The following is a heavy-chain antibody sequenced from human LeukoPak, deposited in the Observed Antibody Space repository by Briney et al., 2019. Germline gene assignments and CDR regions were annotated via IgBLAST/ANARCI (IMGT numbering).Heavy chain of an antibody. J-gene: IGHJ5*02. D-gene: IGHD3-22*01. CDR2: ISTSSSYI. CDR3: ARDLGQYYDTSDNWFDP. CDR1: GFTFSSYG. V-gene: IGHV3-21*01. Sequence: GGSLRLSCAASGFTFSSYGMRWVRQAPGKGLEWVSSISTSSSYIYYADSVKGRFTISRDNAKNSLYLQMNSLRAEDTAVYYCARDLGQYYDTSDNWFDPWGQGTLVTVSS.